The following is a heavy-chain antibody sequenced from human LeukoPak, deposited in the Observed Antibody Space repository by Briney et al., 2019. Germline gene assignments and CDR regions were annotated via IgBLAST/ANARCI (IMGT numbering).Heavy chain of an antibody. CDR3: ARECYGDPLHY. CDR1: GGSISSGSYY. CDR2: FYTSGST. J-gene: IGHJ4*02. V-gene: IGHV4-61*02. D-gene: IGHD4-17*01. Sequence: TTSETLSLTCTVSGGSISSGSYYWSRIPQPAGKGLDWSGRFYTSGSTNYNPSLKRRVTISVDTSKNQFSLKLSSVTAADTAVYYCARECYGDPLHYWGQGTLVTVSS.